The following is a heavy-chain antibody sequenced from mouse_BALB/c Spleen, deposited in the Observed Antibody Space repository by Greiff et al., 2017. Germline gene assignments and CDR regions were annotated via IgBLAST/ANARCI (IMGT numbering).Heavy chain of an antibody. CDR1: GYTFTSYW. CDR3: TRAVITTATYYLDY. D-gene: IGHD1-2*01. J-gene: IGHJ2*01. V-gene: IGHV1-5*01. Sequence: VQLQQSGTVLARPGASVKMSCKASGYTFTSYWMHWVKQRPGQGLEWIGAIYPGNSDTSYNQKFKGKAKLTAVTSTSTAYMELSSLTNEDSAIYYCTRAVITTATYYLDYWGQGTTLTVSS. CDR2: IYPGNSDT.